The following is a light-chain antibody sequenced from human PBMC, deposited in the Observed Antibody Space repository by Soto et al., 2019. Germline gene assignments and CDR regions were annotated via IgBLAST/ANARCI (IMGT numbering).Light chain of an antibody. CDR2: FNN. V-gene: IGLV1-44*01. CDR1: SSNILTNT. J-gene: IGLJ2*01. Sequence: QSVMPQPPSASGTPGQRVTISCSGSSSNILTNTVNWYQHLPGTAPKLLIYFNNQRPSGVPDRFSGSKSGTSASLAISGLQSEDEADYYCAAWDDSLGGFVVFGGGSKLTV. CDR3: AAWDDSLGGFVV.